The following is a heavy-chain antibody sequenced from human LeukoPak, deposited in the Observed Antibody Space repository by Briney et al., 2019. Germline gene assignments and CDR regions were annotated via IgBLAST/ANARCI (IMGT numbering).Heavy chain of an antibody. CDR2: IYSGGTT. J-gene: IGHJ4*02. CDR3: TKLKGWYGDGYFDS. V-gene: IGHV3-53*01. D-gene: IGHD6-19*01. Sequence: GSLRPSCSASGISLCSKYMRWGRQPAGKGVEVVSVIYSGGTTFYEDTVKGRFTISRGNSKNTLYLQMNSLRPDDTAVYYCTKLKGWYGDGYFDSWGPGTLVTVSS. CDR1: GISLCSKY.